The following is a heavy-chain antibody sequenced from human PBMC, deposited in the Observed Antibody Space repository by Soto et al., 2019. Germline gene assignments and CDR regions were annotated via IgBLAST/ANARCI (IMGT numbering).Heavy chain of an antibody. D-gene: IGHD3-10*01. CDR1: GGSISISSYY. Sequence: PSETLSLTCTVSGGSISISSYYWGWIRQPPVKGLEWIGSIYYSGSTYYNPSLKSRVTISVDTSKKQFSLKLSSVTAADTAVYYCERRRFGELLPTYVDSWGQGTLVTVSS. CDR3: ERRRFGELLPTYVDS. V-gene: IGHV4-39*01. CDR2: IYYSGST. J-gene: IGHJ4*02.